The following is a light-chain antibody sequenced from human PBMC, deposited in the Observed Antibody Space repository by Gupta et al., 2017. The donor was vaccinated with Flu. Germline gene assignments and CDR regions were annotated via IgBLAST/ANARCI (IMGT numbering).Light chain of an antibody. CDR2: GAS. J-gene: IGKJ4*01. CDR1: QSVGSNY. CDR3: QRYGTSPLT. V-gene: IGKV3-20*01. Sequence: EIVLTQSPGTLSLSPGERVTLSCRASQSVGSNYLAWYQQKPGQAPSLLIYGASSRATGIPDRFSGSGSGTDFTLTISRLEPEDFAVYYCQRYGTSPLTFGGGTKVEIK.